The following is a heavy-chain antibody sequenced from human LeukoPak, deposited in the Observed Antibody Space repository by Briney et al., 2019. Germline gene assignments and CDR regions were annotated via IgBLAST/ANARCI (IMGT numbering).Heavy chain of an antibody. CDR2: ISCRGGST. D-gene: IGHD2-2*01. CDR1: GFTFSSYA. Sequence: GGSLRLSCAASGFTFSSYAMRGVRQAPAKGLEGVSAISCRGGSTYYTDSVKRRFTISGDTSKNTLYLQMNSLRAEDTAVYYCAKGGSSNLGYWGQGTLVTVSS. V-gene: IGHV3-23*01. CDR3: AKGGSSNLGY. J-gene: IGHJ4*02.